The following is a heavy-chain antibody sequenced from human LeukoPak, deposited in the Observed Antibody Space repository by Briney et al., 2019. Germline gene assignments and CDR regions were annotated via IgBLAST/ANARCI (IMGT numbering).Heavy chain of an antibody. Sequence: SETLSLTCAVYGGSFSDYYWTWIRQPPGKGLEWIGEINHSGSTNYNPSLKSRVTISVDTSKNQFSLRLSSVTAADTAVYYCARHVGTTNYYYYMDVWGNGTTVTVSS. CDR2: INHSGST. CDR1: GGSFSDYY. D-gene: IGHD1-7*01. V-gene: IGHV4-34*01. CDR3: ARHVGTTNYYYYMDV. J-gene: IGHJ6*03.